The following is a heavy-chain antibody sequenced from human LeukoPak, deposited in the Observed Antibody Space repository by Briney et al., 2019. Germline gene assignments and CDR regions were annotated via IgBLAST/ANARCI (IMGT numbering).Heavy chain of an antibody. CDR3: ARAGTARGYFDY. V-gene: IGHV4-59*01. CDR2: IYYGGST. J-gene: IGHJ4*02. D-gene: IGHD1-1*01. Sequence: SETLSLTCTVSGASITNYNWNWIRQPPGKGPEWIGCIYYGGSTNYNPSLESRVTISVDTSKNQFSLRLSSVTAADTALYYCARAGTARGYFDYWGQGTPVTVSS. CDR1: GASITNYN.